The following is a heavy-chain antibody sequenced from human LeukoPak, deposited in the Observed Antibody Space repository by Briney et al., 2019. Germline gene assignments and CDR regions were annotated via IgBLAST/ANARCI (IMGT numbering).Heavy chain of an antibody. CDR3: ARAYGPGDAFDI. CDR1: GGSISSYY. J-gene: IGHJ3*02. Sequence: PSETLSLTCTVSGGSISSYYWSWIRQPPGKGLEWIGYIYYSGSTNYNPSLKSRVTISVDTSKNQLSLKLSSVTAADTAVYYCARAYGPGDAFDIWGQGTMVTVSS. D-gene: IGHD2-8*01. CDR2: IYYSGST. V-gene: IGHV4-59*01.